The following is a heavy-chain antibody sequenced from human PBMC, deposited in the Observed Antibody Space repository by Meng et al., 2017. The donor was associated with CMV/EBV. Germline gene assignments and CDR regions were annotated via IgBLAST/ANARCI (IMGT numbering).Heavy chain of an antibody. CDR3: ARSDTTHGYSSSWYPFDY. CDR2: ISSSGSTI. CDR1: GFTFSDYY. V-gene: IGHV3-11*04. J-gene: IGHJ4*02. D-gene: IGHD6-13*01. Sequence: GESLKISCAASGFTFSDYYMSWIRQAPGKGLEWVSYISSSGSTIYYADSVKGRFTISRDNAKNSLYLQMNSPRAEDTAVYYCARSDTTHGYSSSWYPFDYWGQGTLVTVSS.